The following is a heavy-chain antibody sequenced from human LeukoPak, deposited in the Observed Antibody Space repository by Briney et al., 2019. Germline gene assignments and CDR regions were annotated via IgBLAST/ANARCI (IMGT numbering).Heavy chain of an antibody. J-gene: IGHJ4*02. V-gene: IGHV4-4*02. CDR3: ARDLRGGGPDFDS. D-gene: IGHD2-15*01. Sequence: SGTLSLTCAVSGASISSSNWWSWVRQPPGKGLEWIGEIYHRGGTNYNPSLRSRVTMSVDKSKNQFSLKLSSVTAADTAVYFCARDLRGGGPDFDSWGQGTLITVSS. CDR1: GASISSSNW. CDR2: IYHRGGT.